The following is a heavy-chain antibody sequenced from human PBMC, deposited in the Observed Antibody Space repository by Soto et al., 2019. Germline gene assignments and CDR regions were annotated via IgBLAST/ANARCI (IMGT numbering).Heavy chain of an antibody. CDR3: ARCDFWSGYYIDY. D-gene: IGHD3-3*01. V-gene: IGHV1-3*01. CDR2: INAGNGNT. Sequence: ASVKVSCKASGYTFTSYAMHWVRQAPGQRLEWMGWINAGNGNTKYSQKFQGRVTITRDTSASTAYMELSSLRSEDTAVYYCARCDFWSGYYIDYWGQGTLVTVSS. J-gene: IGHJ4*02. CDR1: GYTFTSYA.